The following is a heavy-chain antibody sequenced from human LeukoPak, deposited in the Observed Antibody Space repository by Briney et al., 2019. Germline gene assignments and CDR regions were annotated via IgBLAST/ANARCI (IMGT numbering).Heavy chain of an antibody. CDR2: MYTSGST. V-gene: IGHV4-4*09. J-gene: IGHJ6*03. CDR1: GASISSYY. D-gene: IGHD6-19*01. CDR3: ARMGHTSGWGDQDYYHYFYMDV. Sequence: SETLSLTCTVSGASISSYYWTWIRQPPGKGLEWIAYMYTSGSTNYSPSLKRRATISADMSKNQFSLKLSSVTSADTAVYYCARMGHTSGWGDQDYYHYFYMDVWGKGATVTVSS.